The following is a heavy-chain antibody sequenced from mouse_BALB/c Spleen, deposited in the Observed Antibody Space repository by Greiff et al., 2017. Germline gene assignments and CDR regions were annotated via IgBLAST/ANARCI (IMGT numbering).Heavy chain of an antibody. Sequence: EVQLVESGGGLVKPGGSLKLSCAASGFTFSSYAMSWVRQTPEKRLEWVASISSGGSTYYPDSVKGRFTITRDNARNILYLQMSSLRSEDTAMYYCARDHYGYDGAWFAYWGQGTLVTVSA. CDR2: ISSGGST. CDR3: ARDHYGYDGAWFAY. J-gene: IGHJ3*01. CDR1: GFTFSSYA. D-gene: IGHD2-2*01. V-gene: IGHV5-6-5*01.